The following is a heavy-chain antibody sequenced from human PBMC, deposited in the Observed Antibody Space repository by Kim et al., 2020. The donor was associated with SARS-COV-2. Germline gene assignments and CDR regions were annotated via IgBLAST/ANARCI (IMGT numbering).Heavy chain of an antibody. V-gene: IGHV3-30-3*01. D-gene: IGHD3-10*01. J-gene: IGHJ3*02. Sequence: GGSLRLSCAASGFTFSSYAMHWVRQAPGKGLEWVAVISYVGSNKYYADSVKGRFTISRDNSKNTLYLQMNSLRAEDTAVYYCARGLVRMKVRGVIAHAFDIWGQGTMVTVSS. CDR3: ARGLVRMKVRGVIAHAFDI. CDR1: GFTFSSYA. CDR2: ISYVGSNK.